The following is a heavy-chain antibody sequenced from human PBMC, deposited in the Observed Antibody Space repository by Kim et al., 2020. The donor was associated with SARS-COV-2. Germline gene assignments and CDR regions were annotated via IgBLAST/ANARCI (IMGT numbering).Heavy chain of an antibody. J-gene: IGHJ3*02. V-gene: IGHV1-24*01. CDR1: GYTLTELS. D-gene: IGHD1-1*01. CDR2: FDPEDGET. CDR3: ATDRIEELDDAFDI. Sequence: ASVKVSCKVSGYTLTELSMHWVRQAPGKGLEWMGGFDPEDGETIYAQKFQGRVTMTEDTSTDTAYMELSSLRAEDTAVYYCATDRIEELDDAFDIWGQGTLVTVSS.